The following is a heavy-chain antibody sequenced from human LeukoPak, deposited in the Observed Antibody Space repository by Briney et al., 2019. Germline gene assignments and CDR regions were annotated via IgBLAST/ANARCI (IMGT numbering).Heavy chain of an antibody. CDR2: IYYSGST. Sequence: SETLSLTCTVSGGSIRSSSYYWGWIRQPPGKGLEWIGSIYYSGSTYYNPSLKSRVTISVDTSKNQFSLKLSSVTAADTAVYYCARRNYDSSGYASFDYWGQGTLVTVSS. CDR3: ARRNYDSSGYASFDY. J-gene: IGHJ4*02. V-gene: IGHV4-39*01. D-gene: IGHD3-22*01. CDR1: GGSIRSSSYY.